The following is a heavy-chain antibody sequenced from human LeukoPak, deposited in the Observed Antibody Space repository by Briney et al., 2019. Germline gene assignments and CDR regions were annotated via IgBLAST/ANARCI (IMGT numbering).Heavy chain of an antibody. CDR3: ARANTNYYDSSGYSGY. D-gene: IGHD3-22*01. V-gene: IGHV3-21*01. J-gene: IGHJ4*02. Sequence: PGGSLRLSCAASGFTFSSYSMNWVRQAPGKGLEWVSSISSSSSYIYYADSVKGRFTISRDNAKNSLYLQMNSLRAEDTAVYYCARANTNYYDSSGYSGYWGQGTLVTVSS. CDR1: GFTFSSYS. CDR2: ISSSSSYI.